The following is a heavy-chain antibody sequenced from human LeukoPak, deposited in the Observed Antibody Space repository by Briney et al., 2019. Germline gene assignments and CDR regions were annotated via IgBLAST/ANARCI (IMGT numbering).Heavy chain of an antibody. CDR2: INPNSGGT. J-gene: IGHJ3*02. Sequence: ASVKVSCKASGYIFTDYYMHWVRQAPGQELGWMGRINPNSGGTNYAQKFQGRVTMTRDTSISTAYMELSRLRSDDTAVYYCARAARLWFGEFDAFDIWGQGTMVTVSS. D-gene: IGHD3-10*01. V-gene: IGHV1-2*06. CDR1: GYIFTDYY. CDR3: ARAARLWFGEFDAFDI.